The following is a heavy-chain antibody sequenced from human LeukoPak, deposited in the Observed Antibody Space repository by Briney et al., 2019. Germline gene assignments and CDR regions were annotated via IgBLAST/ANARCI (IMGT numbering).Heavy chain of an antibody. Sequence: PSETLSLTCAVYGGSFSGYYWGWIRQPPGKGLEWIGEINHSGSTNYNPSLRSRVTISVDTSKNQFSLKLSSVTAADTAVYYCARGGPDIVVVPAAPGVRFDPWGQGTLVTVSS. CDR1: GGSFSGYY. V-gene: IGHV4-34*01. D-gene: IGHD2-2*01. CDR2: INHSGST. CDR3: ARGGPDIVVVPAAPGVRFDP. J-gene: IGHJ5*02.